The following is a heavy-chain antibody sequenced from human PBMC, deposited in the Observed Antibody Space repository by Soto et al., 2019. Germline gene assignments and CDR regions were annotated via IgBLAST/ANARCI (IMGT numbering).Heavy chain of an antibody. V-gene: IGHV3-11*01. D-gene: IGHD6-13*01. J-gene: IGHJ6*03. Sequence: GGSLRLSCAASGFTFSDYYMSWIRQAPGKGLEWVSYISSSGSTIYYADSVKGRFTISRDNAKNSLYLQMNSLRAEDTAVYYCAREFPIAAAAAYYYYYMDVWGKGTTVTVSS. CDR1: GFTFSDYY. CDR3: AREFPIAAAAAYYYYYMDV. CDR2: ISSSGSTI.